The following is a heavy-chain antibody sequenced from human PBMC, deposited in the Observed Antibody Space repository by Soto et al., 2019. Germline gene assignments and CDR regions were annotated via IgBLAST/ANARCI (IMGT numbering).Heavy chain of an antibody. CDR2: INSDGSHT. Sequence: EVQLVESGGGLVQPGGSLRLSCAASGFTFFAYWIHWVRQVPGKGLVWVSRINSDGSHTSYADSVRGRFTISRDNSKNTVYLQMNSLTAEDTAVYYCAKEGGYGDYAGENCFDSWGQGSLVTVSS. CDR1: GFTFFAYW. J-gene: IGHJ5*01. V-gene: IGHV3-74*01. D-gene: IGHD4-17*01. CDR3: AKEGGYGDYAGENCFDS.